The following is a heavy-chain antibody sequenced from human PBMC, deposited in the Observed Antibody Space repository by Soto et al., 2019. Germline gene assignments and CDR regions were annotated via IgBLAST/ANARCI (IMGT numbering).Heavy chain of an antibody. D-gene: IGHD3-22*01. J-gene: IGHJ3*02. V-gene: IGHV3-53*01. CDR3: AKVALGGYYDGSGYRGAFDI. Sequence: PGGSLRLSCAASGFTVNSKYMSWVRQAPGKGLEWVSVIYSSGSTYYADSVKDRFTISRDNSKNTLYLQMNSLRAEDTAVYYCAKVALGGYYDGSGYRGAFDIWGQGTMVTVSS. CDR2: IYSSGST. CDR1: GFTVNSKY.